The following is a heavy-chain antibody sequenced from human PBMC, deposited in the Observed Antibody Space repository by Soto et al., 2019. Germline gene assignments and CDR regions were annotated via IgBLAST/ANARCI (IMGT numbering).Heavy chain of an antibody. V-gene: IGHV6-1*01. J-gene: IGHJ5*02. CDR3: ARDVADTAMDPNWFDP. CDR1: GDSVSSNSAA. CDR2: TYYRSKWYN. D-gene: IGHD5-18*01. Sequence: SQTLSLTCAISGDSVSSNSAAWNWIRQSPSRGLEWLGRTYYRSKWYNDYAVSVKSRITINPDTSMNQFYLQLNSVTPEDTAVYYCARDVADTAMDPNWFDPWGQGTLVTVSS.